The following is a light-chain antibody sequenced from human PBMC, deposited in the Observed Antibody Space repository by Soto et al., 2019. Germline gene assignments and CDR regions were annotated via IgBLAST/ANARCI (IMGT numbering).Light chain of an antibody. J-gene: IGKJ1*01. CDR3: QQYGSSRT. Sequence: EIVLTQSPGTLSLSPGERATLSCRASQSVSSSYLAWYQQKPGQAPRLLICDASSGASGIPDRFSGSGAGTDFTLTISRLEPEDFAVYYCQQYGSSRTFGQGTK. V-gene: IGKV3-20*01. CDR1: QSVSSSY. CDR2: DAS.